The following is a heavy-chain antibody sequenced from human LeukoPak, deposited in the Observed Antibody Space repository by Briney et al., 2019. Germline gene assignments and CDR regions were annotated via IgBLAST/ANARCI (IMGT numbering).Heavy chain of an antibody. J-gene: IGHJ5*02. CDR3: ARDGEDYYGSGSYAPRNWFDP. CDR2: ISSSGSTI. D-gene: IGHD3-10*01. Sequence: GGSLRLSCAASGFTFSSYEMNWVRQAPGKGLEWVSYISSSGSTIYYADSVKGRFIISRDNAKNSLYLQMNSLRAGDTAVYYCARDGEDYYGSGSYAPRNWFDPWGQGTLVTVSS. CDR1: GFTFSSYE. V-gene: IGHV3-48*03.